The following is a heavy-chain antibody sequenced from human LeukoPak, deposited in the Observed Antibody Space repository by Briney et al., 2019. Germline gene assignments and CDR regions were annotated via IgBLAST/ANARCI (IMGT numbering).Heavy chain of an antibody. J-gene: IGHJ4*02. CDR2: IRWDGSNT. CDR1: GFTFDDYT. V-gene: IGHV3-43*01. CDR3: AKAGNGHAHFDY. Sequence: GGSLRLSCAASGFTFDDYTMHWVGQAPGKGLEWVSVIRWDGSNTYYVDSVKGRFTISRDNSKNSLYLQMNSLRTEDTALYYCAKAGNGHAHFDYRGQGTLVTVYS. D-gene: IGHD4-23*01.